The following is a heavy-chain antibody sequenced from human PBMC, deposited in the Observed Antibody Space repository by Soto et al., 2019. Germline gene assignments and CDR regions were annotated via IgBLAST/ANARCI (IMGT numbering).Heavy chain of an antibody. CDR1: GGSISSIDYF. J-gene: IGHJ4*02. Sequence: SETLSLTCSVSGGSISSIDYFWSWIRQPPGKGLEWIGFIYHTGTTNYNPSLKSRVTISVDTSKNQFSLKLSSVTAADTAVYYCARGGDGYNPYLFDYWGQGTLVTVSS. CDR3: ARGGDGYNPYLFDY. CDR2: IYHTGTT. D-gene: IGHD5-12*01. V-gene: IGHV4-61*08.